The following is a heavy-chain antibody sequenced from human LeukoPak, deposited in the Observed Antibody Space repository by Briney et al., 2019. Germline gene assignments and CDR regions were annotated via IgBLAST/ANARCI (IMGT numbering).Heavy chain of an antibody. J-gene: IGHJ3*02. V-gene: IGHV1-2*02. Sequence: ASVKVSCKASGYTFTGYYMHWVRQAPGQGLEWMGWINPNSGGTNYAQKFQGRVTMTRDTSISTAYMELSRLRSDDTAVYYCARVRDCSSTSCYTEDAFDIWGQGTMVTVSS. CDR3: ARVRDCSSTSCYTEDAFDI. CDR2: INPNSGGT. D-gene: IGHD2-2*01. CDR1: GYTFTGYY.